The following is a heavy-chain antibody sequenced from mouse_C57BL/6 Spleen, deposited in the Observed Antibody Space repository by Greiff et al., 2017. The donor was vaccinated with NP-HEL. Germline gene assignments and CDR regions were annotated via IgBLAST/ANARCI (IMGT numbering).Heavy chain of an antibody. Sequence: QVQLKESGPGLVAPSQSLSITCTVSGFSLTSYGVSWVRQPPGKGLEWLGVIWGDGSTNYHSALISRLSISKDNTKSQVFLKLNSRQTDDTATYYCAKSKGYFDVWGTGTTVTVSS. CDR1: GFSLTSYG. CDR3: AKSKGYFDV. J-gene: IGHJ1*03. CDR2: IWGDGST. V-gene: IGHV2-3*01. D-gene: IGHD1-3*01.